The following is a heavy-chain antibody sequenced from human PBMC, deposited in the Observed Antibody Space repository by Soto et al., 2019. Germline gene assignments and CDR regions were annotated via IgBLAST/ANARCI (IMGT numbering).Heavy chain of an antibody. CDR2: ISYDGSNK. D-gene: IGHD6-19*01. Sequence: QVQLVESGGGVVQPGRSLRLSCAASGFTFSSYGMHWVRQAPGKGLEWVAVISYDGSNKYYADSVKGRFTISRDNSKNTLYLQMNSLRAEDTAVYYCAKDRGQWLDYYYYGMDVWGQGTTVTVSS. J-gene: IGHJ6*02. CDR1: GFTFSSYG. V-gene: IGHV3-30*18. CDR3: AKDRGQWLDYYYYGMDV.